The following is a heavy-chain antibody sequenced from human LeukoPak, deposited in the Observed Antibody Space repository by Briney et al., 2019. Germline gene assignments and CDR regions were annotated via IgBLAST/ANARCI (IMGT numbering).Heavy chain of an antibody. D-gene: IGHD2-2*01. J-gene: IGHJ4*02. CDR2: ISAYNGNT. CDR3: ARDYCSSTSCYFDY. V-gene: IGHV1-18*01. CDR1: GYTFTSYG. Sequence: ASVKVSCKASGYTFTSYGISWVRQAPGQGLEWMGWISAYNGNTNYAQKLQGRVTMTTDTSTSTAYMELRSLRSDDTAVYYCARDYCSSTSCYFDYWGQGTLVTVSS.